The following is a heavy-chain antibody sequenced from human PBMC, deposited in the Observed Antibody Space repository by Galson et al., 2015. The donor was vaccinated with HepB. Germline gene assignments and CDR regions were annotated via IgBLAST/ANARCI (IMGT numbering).Heavy chain of an antibody. J-gene: IGHJ4*02. Sequence: SVKVSCKASGGTFSSYTISWVRQAPGQGLEWMGRIIPILGIANYAQKFQGRVTITADKSTSTAYMELSSLRSEDTAVYYCARGRTTVVTLFDYWGQGTLVTVSS. V-gene: IGHV1-69*02. CDR2: IIPILGIA. CDR1: GGTFSSYT. CDR3: ARGRTTVVTLFDY. D-gene: IGHD4-23*01.